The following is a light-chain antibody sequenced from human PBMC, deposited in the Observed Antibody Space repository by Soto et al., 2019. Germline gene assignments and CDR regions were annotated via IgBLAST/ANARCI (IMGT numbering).Light chain of an antibody. CDR1: SSNIGSNT. CDR2: SNN. J-gene: IGLJ1*01. V-gene: IGLV1-44*01. CDR3: AAWDDSLNGREV. Sequence: QSVLTQPPSASGNPGQRVTISCSGNSSNIGSNTVNWYQQLPGTAPKLLIYSNNQRPSGVPDRFSGSKSGTSASLAISGLQSEDEADYYCAAWDDSLNGREVFGTGTKVTVL.